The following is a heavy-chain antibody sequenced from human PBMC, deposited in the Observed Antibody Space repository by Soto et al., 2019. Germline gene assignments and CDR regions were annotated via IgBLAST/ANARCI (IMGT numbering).Heavy chain of an antibody. D-gene: IGHD6-19*01. Sequence: EEQLVASGGGLVQPGGSLRLSCTASGFTVSNYWTHWVRQAPGKGPEWVSRMNIDGSSITYPDSMKGRFTLSRDNAKNTLFLQVNSLRADDAAVYYCIRARSGWNTVAVWGQGPTVIVS. CDR1: GFTVSNYW. CDR3: IRARSGWNTVAV. J-gene: IGHJ6*02. V-gene: IGHV3-74*03. CDR2: MNIDGSSI.